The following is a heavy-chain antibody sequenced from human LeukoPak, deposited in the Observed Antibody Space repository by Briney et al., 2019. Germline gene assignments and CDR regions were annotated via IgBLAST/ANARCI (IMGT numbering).Heavy chain of an antibody. CDR2: ISSSGSTI. CDR1: AFTFSDYY. Sequence: GGSLRLSCAASAFTFSDYYMSWIRQAPAKGLEWVSYISSSGSTIYYADSVKGRFTISRDNAKNSLYLQMNSLRAEDTAVYYCARDPTRYYGMDVWGQGTTVTVSS. CDR3: ARDPTRYYGMDV. J-gene: IGHJ6*02. V-gene: IGHV3-11*01.